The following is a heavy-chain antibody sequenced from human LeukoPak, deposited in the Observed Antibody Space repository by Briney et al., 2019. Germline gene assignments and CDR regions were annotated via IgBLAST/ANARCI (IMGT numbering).Heavy chain of an antibody. Sequence: GGSLRLSCVASGFTFSSHGMNWVRQAPGKGLEWVSGISPNGVITYYADSVKGRFSISRDNYKGTVYLQMNSLRPEDTAAYYCAKDDAWLQFGSWGRGTLVTVSS. CDR3: AKDDAWLQFGS. CDR2: ISPNGVIT. V-gene: IGHV3-23*01. CDR1: GFTFSSHG. J-gene: IGHJ4*02. D-gene: IGHD5-24*01.